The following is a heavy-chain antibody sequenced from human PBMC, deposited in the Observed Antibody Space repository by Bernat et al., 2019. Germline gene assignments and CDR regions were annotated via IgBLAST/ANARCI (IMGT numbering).Heavy chain of an antibody. CDR3: AKASIAARISFYGMDV. CDR1: GFTFSSYA. CDR2: ISGSGGST. J-gene: IGHJ6*02. Sequence: EVQLLESGGGLVQPGGSLRLSCAASGFTFSSYAMSWGRQAPGKGLEWVSAISGSGGSTYYADSVKGRFTSSRDNSKNTLYLQMNSLRAEDTAVYYCAKASIAARISFYGMDVWGQGTTVTVSS. D-gene: IGHD6-6*01. V-gene: IGHV3-23*01.